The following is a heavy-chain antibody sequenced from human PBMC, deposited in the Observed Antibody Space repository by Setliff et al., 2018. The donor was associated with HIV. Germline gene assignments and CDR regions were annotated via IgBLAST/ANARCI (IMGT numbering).Heavy chain of an antibody. V-gene: IGHV7-4-1*02. D-gene: IGHD3-22*01. CDR2: INTNTGNP. J-gene: IGHJ4*02. CDR3: ARDGKPYYYDSSGYSGFDY. CDR1: GYTFTSYA. Sequence: GASVKVSCKASGYTFTSYAMNWVRQAPGQGLEWMGWINTNTGNPTYAQGFTGRFVFSLDTSVSTAYLQISSLKAEDTAVYYCARDGKPYYYDSSGYSGFDYWGQGTLVTVSS.